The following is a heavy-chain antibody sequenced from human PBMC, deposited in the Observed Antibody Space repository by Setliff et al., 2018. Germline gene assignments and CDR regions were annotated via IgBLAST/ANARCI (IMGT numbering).Heavy chain of an antibody. D-gene: IGHD1-26*01. CDR3: ARGGGRIRQLGATGVHTFDI. J-gene: IGHJ3*02. CDR2: IYYSGST. V-gene: IGHV4-39*01. CDR1: GGSISSGNYY. Sequence: SETLSLTCRVSGGSISSGNYYWGLIRQPPGKGLEWVATIYYSGSTYSNPSLKSRLIISVDAPDNQFSVKLSSVTAADTAVYYCARGGGRIRQLGATGVHTFDIWGQGTVVTVSS.